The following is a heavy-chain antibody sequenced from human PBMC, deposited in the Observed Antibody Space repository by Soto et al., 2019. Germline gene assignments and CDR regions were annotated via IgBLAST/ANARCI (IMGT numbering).Heavy chain of an antibody. J-gene: IGHJ4*02. CDR1: GFTFSSYA. D-gene: IGHD2-15*01. Sequence: HPGGSMRLSCAASGFTFSSYAMSWVRQAPGKGLEWVSAISGSGGSTYYADSVKGRFTISRDNSKNTLYLQMNSLRAEDTAVYYCANRDIVVVVAATTDYWGQGTLVTVSS. CDR2: ISGSGGST. V-gene: IGHV3-23*01. CDR3: ANRDIVVVVAATTDY.